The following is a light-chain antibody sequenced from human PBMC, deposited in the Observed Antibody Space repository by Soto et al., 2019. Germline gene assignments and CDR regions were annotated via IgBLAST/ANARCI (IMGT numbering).Light chain of an antibody. CDR1: QSVSSRY. J-gene: IGKJ1*01. V-gene: IGKV3-20*01. CDR2: GAS. Sequence: EIVLTQSPGTLSLSPGERATLSCRASQSVSSRYLAWYQQKIGQPPRLLIFGASSRATGIPDRFSGSGSGTDFTLTISSLEPEDFAVYYCQQYVRSPPSWTFGQGTKVEIK. CDR3: QQYVRSPPSWT.